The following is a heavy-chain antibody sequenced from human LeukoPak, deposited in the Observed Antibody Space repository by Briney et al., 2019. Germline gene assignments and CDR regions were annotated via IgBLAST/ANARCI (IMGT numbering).Heavy chain of an antibody. CDR3: ARGRDGYNRHSDY. J-gene: IGHJ4*02. V-gene: IGHV3-30*04. Sequence: GGSLRLSCAASGFTVSSYVMQWVRQAPGKGLEWVASKSHDGSNAYFADSVRGRFSISSDNSKNTLYVQMNSLRVEDTAVYYCARGRDGYNRHSDYWGQGTLVTVSS. D-gene: IGHD5-24*01. CDR2: KSHDGSNA. CDR1: GFTVSSYV.